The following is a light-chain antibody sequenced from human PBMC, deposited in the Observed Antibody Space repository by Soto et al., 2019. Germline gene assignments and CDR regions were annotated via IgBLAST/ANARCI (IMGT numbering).Light chain of an antibody. CDR3: QEYNSWPPPWT. V-gene: IGKV3-15*01. J-gene: IGKJ1*01. Sequence: EIVMTQSPATLSVSPGERATLSCRASQSVSSNLAWYQQKPGQAPRLLIYGASTRATGIPVRFSGSGSGTEFILTIASLQSEDFALYYCQEYNSWPPPWTFGQGTKVEIK. CDR1: QSVSSN. CDR2: GAS.